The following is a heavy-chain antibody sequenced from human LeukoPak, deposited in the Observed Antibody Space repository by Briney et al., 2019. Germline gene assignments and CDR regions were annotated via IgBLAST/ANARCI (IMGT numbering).Heavy chain of an antibody. D-gene: IGHD3-10*01. CDR2: ISSNGGST. CDR1: GFTFSSYA. J-gene: IGHJ4*02. CDR3: VKTMVRGVMVRGLMDY. V-gene: IGHV3-64D*06. Sequence: PGGSLRLSCSASGFTFSSYAMHWVRQAPGKGLEYVSAISSNGGSTYYADSVKGRFTISRDNSKNTLYLQMSSLRAEDTAVYYCVKTMVRGVMVRGLMDYWGQGTLVTVSS.